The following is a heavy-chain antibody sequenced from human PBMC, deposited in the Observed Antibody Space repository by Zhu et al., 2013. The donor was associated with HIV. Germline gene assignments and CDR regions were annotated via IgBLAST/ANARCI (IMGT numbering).Heavy chain of an antibody. CDR3: ARDQIRRYQPPHRTS. CDR2: INPNSGGT. J-gene: IGHJ6*03. V-gene: IGHV1-2*02. D-gene: IGHD2-2*01. Sequence: QVQLVQSGAEVKKPGASVKVSCKASGYTFTGYYMHWVRQAPGQGLEWMGWINPNSGGTNYAQKFQGRVTMTRDTSISTAYMELSRLRSDDTAVYYCARDQIRRYQPPHRTSWGKGTTVTVSS. CDR1: GYTFTGYY.